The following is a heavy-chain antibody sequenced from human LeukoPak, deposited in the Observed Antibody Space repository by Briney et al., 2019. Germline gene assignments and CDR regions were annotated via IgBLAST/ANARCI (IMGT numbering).Heavy chain of an antibody. CDR2: IKQDGSGK. Sequence: PGGSLRLSCAASGFSFSNYWMSWVRQAPGKELEWVANIKQDGSGKQYVDSMEGRFTISRDNAKNSLYLQMNSLRAEDTAVYYCARDRVDGGFEYWGQGTLVTVSS. CDR1: GFSFSNYW. D-gene: IGHD4-23*01. J-gene: IGHJ4*02. V-gene: IGHV3-7*01. CDR3: ARDRVDGGFEY.